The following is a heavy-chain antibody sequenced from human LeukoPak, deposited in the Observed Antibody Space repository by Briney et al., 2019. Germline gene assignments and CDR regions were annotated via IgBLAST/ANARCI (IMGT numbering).Heavy chain of an antibody. J-gene: IGHJ4*02. CDR1: GFTFSNYW. CDR2: INQDGRVK. Sequence: GGSLRLSCVVSGFTFSNYWMSWVRQASGQGLEWVANINQDGRVKYYLDSVKGRFTISRDNAKNSLYLQMNSLRAEDTAIYYCARDSQASWTYSVDYWGQGTLVTVSS. CDR3: ARDSQASWTYSVDY. D-gene: IGHD3-10*01. V-gene: IGHV3-7*05.